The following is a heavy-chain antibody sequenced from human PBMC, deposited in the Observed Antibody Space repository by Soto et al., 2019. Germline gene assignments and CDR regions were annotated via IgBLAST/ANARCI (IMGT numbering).Heavy chain of an antibody. CDR2: ISSREVTV. D-gene: IGHD6-19*01. CDR3: ARVSASGWHVNGRDYFDS. V-gene: IGHV3-11*01. Sequence: GGSLRLSCAASGFTFSNYYMTWIRQAPGKGLECLSYISSREVTVYYADSVKGRFTISRDNTKNSLYLQVTALRDEDTAVYYCARVSASGWHVNGRDYFDSWGQGTLVTVSS. J-gene: IGHJ4*02. CDR1: GFTFSNYY.